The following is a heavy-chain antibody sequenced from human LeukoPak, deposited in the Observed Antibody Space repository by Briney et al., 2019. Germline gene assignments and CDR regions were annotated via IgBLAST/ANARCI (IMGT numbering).Heavy chain of an antibody. D-gene: IGHD3-22*01. CDR2: IYYSGST. Sequence: PSETLSLTCTVSGASISSYYWSWIRQPPGKGLEWIGYIYYSGSTNYNPALKSRVTISEDTSKNQISLKLSSVTAADTAVYYCARVRGYYDSSGYDYWGRGTLVTVSS. V-gene: IGHV4-59*01. CDR1: GASISSYY. J-gene: IGHJ4*02. CDR3: ARVRGYYDSSGYDY.